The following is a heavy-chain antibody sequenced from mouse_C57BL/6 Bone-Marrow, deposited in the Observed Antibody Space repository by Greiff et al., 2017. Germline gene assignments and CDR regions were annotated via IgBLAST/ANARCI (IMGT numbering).Heavy chain of an antibody. D-gene: IGHD2-4*01. Sequence: EVQGVESGGGLVQPGGSLSLSCAASGFTFTDYYMSWVRQPPGKALEWLGFIRNKANGYTTEYSASVKGRFTISRDNSQSILYLQMNALRAESSATYDCARYDYGLAGYAYWGQGTLVTVSA. CDR2: IRNKANGYTT. V-gene: IGHV7-3*01. CDR3: ARYDYGLAGYAY. J-gene: IGHJ3*01. CDR1: GFTFTDYY.